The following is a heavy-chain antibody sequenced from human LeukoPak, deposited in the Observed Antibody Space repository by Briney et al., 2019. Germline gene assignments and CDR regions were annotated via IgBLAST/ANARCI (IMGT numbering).Heavy chain of an antibody. CDR2: INSDGGDT. V-gene: IGHV3-74*01. Sequence: PGGSLRLSCAASGFTFSTYWMHWVRQAPGKGLMWVSRINSDGGDTIYADSVKGRFTISIDNAKNTLYLQMNSLRAEDTAVYYCARDPRVRRSFDYWGQGTLVTVSS. CDR1: GFTFSTYW. CDR3: ARDPRVRRSFDY. J-gene: IGHJ4*02.